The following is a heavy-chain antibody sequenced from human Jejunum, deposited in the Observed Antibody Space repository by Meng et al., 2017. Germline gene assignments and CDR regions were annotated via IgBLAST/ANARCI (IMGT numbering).Heavy chain of an antibody. V-gene: IGHV6-1*01. J-gene: IGHJ5*02. CDR3: TRARAYGSAYSWFDP. CDR2: TYFRSKWYY. CDR1: GDSVSSNDAA. Sequence: QVQLQQAGPGLVKPSQTPSLTCALSGDSVSSNDAAWNWIRQSPSRGLEWLGRTYFRSKWYYDYEVSVRGRITINADTSKNHFSLHLNSVTPEDTAVYFCTRARAYGSAYSWFDPWGQGSLVTVSS. D-gene: IGHD3-10*01.